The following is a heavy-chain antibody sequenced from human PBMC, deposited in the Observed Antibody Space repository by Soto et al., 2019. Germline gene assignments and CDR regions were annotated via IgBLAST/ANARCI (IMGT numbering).Heavy chain of an antibody. V-gene: IGHV1-18*01. Sequence: QVQLVQSGAEVKKPGASMKVSCKASGYTFISYGINWVRQAPGQGLEWMGWISAYNGNTNYAQKLQGRVTLTTDTSTSTAYMELRSLRSDDTAVYYCARDKGDGSGSYYGYWGQGTLVTVSS. CDR3: ARDKGDGSGSYYGY. J-gene: IGHJ4*02. D-gene: IGHD3-10*01. CDR2: ISAYNGNT. CDR1: GYTFISYG.